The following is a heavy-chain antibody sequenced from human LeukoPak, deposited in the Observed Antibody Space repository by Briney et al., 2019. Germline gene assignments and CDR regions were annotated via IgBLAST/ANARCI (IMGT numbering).Heavy chain of an antibody. CDR3: ARGSGSYDAFDI. CDR2: MHYSGST. D-gene: IGHD1-26*01. J-gene: IGHJ3*02. CDR1: GGSITKNGYY. V-gene: IGHV4-39*07. Sequence: SEPLSLTCSVSGGSITKNGYYWGWIRQSPETGLEWIGSMHYSGSTYYNPSLNSRVTVSVDTSKNQFSLKLSSVTAADTAVYYCARGSGSYDAFDIWGQGTMVTVSS.